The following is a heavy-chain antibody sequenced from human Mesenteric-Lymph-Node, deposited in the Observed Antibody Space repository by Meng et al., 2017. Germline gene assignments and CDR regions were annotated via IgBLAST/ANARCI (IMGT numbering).Heavy chain of an antibody. Sequence: GESLKISCAASGFTFSSYAMSWVRQAPGKGLEWVSAISGSGGSTYYADSVKGRFTISRDNSKNTLYLQMNSLRAEDTAVYYCAIAYGSGSFDMWRGNYWGQGTLVTVSS. V-gene: IGHV3-23*01. D-gene: IGHD3-10*01. J-gene: IGHJ4*02. CDR2: ISGSGGST. CDR3: AIAYGSGSFDMWRGNY. CDR1: GFTFSSYA.